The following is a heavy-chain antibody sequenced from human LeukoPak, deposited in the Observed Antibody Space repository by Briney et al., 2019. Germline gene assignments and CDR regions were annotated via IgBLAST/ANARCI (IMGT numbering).Heavy chain of an antibody. V-gene: IGHV3-33*01. D-gene: IGHD5-12*01. CDR3: ARAATTIGYYYYGMDV. CDR1: GFTFSSYG. J-gene: IGHJ6*02. Sequence: PGGSLRLSCAASGFTFSSYGMHWVRQAPGKGLEWVAVIWYDGSNKYYADPVKGRFTISRDNSKNTLYLQMNSLRAEDTAVYYCARAATTIGYYYYGMDVWGQGTTVTVSS. CDR2: IWYDGSNK.